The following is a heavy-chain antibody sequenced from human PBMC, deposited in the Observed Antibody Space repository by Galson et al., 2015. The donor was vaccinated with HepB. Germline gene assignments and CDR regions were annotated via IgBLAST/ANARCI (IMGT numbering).Heavy chain of an antibody. D-gene: IGHD2-2*01. J-gene: IGHJ6*02. CDR3: ARGGQYCSSTSCYPHYYGMDV. V-gene: IGHV1-46*01. CDR1: GYTFTSYY. CDR2: INPSGGST. Sequence: SVKVSCKASGYTFTSYYMHWVRQAPGQGLKWMGIINPSGGSTSYAQKFQGRVTMTRDTSTSTVYMELSSLRSEDTAVYYCARGGQYCSSTSCYPHYYGMDVWGQGTTVTVSS.